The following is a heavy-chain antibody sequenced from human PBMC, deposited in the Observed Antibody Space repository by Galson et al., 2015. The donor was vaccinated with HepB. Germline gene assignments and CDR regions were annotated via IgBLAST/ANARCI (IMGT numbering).Heavy chain of an antibody. CDR1: GFTFSSYS. J-gene: IGHJ6*02. CDR3: ASSGGIAAAEAGMDV. Sequence: SLRLSCAASGFTFSSYSMNWVRQAPGKGLEWVSSISSSSSYIYYADSVKGRFTISRDNAKNSLYLQMNSLRAEDTAVYYCASSGGIAAAEAGMDVWGQGTTVTVSS. V-gene: IGHV3-21*01. D-gene: IGHD6-13*01. CDR2: ISSSSSYI.